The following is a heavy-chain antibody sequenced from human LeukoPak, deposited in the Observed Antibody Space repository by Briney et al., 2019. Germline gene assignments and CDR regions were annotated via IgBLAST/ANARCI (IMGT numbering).Heavy chain of an antibody. CDR1: GGSISSGGYY. V-gene: IGHV4-31*03. CDR2: IYYSGDT. Sequence: SETLSLTCTVSGGSISSGGYYWSWIRQLPGRGLEWIGYIYYSGDTYSSPSLKSRVSISVDTSKNQFSLRLSSVTAADTAVYYCARSYQAADAFDIWGQGTMVTVSS. D-gene: IGHD2-2*01. CDR3: ARSYQAADAFDI. J-gene: IGHJ3*02.